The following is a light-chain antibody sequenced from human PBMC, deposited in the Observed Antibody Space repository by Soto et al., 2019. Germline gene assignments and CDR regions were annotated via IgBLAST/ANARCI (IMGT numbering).Light chain of an antibody. V-gene: IGKV1-5*03. CDR3: QQSNRYPFT. J-gene: IGKJ3*01. CDR2: KAS. CDR1: QIISNW. Sequence: DIQMTQSPSTLSASVGDRVTITCRASQIISNWLAWYQQKPGKAPKVLIYKASSLETGVPSRFSGSGSGTEFTLTISSLQPDDFATNYCQQSNRYPFTFGPGTKVNIK.